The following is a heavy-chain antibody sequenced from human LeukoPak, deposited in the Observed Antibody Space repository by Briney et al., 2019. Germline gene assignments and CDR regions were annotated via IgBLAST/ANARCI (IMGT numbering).Heavy chain of an antibody. Sequence: VASVKASCKASGYTFNTYILHWVRQAPGQGLEWVAIINPTGGSTNYAQKFEGRITVTKDASTSTVYMDLSSLRSEDTAVYYCARDRRTSRDYYDFSGNYHDAFDIWGQGTMVTVSS. V-gene: IGHV1-46*02. J-gene: IGHJ3*02. D-gene: IGHD1-26*01. CDR2: INPTGGST. CDR3: ARDRRTSRDYYDFSGNYHDAFDI. CDR1: GYTFNTYI.